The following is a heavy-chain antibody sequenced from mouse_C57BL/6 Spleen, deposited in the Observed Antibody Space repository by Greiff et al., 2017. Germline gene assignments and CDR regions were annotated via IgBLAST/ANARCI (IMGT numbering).Heavy chain of an antibody. V-gene: IGHV2-9*01. CDR1: GFSLTSYG. CDR3: GKRRDYSNPIGY. Sequence: VQLMESGPGLVAPSQSLSITCTVSGFSLTSYGVDWVRQPPGKWLEWLGVICGGGSTNYNSALMSRRGSSNDNPKSQVFLKMNSRQTDDKAVDYCGKRRDYSNPIGYWGQGTLVTVSA. J-gene: IGHJ3*01. CDR2: ICGGGST. D-gene: IGHD2-5*01.